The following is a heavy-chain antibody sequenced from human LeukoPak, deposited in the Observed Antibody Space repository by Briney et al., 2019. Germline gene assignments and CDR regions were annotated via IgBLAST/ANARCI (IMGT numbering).Heavy chain of an antibody. V-gene: IGHV1-18*01. J-gene: IGHJ5*02. CDR2: ISAYNGNT. D-gene: IGHD3-3*01. CDR3: ARDRYDLGPPDP. CDR1: GYAFTSYG. Sequence: GASVKVSCKASGYAFTSYGISWVRQAPGQGLEWMGWISAYNGNTNYAQKLQGRVTMTTDTSTSTACMELRSLRSDDTAVYYCARDRYDLGPPDPWGQGTLVTVSS.